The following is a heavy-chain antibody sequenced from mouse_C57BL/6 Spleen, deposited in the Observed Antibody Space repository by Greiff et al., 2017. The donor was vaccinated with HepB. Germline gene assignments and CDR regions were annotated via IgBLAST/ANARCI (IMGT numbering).Heavy chain of an antibody. CDR2: IHPNSGST. CDR3: ARQDLYDYGFAY. Sequence: VQLQQPGAELVKPGASVKLSCKASGYTFTSYWMHWVKQRPGQGLEWIGMIHPNSGSTNYNEKFKSKATLTVDKSSSTAYMQLSSLTSEDSAVYYCARQDLYDYGFAYWGQGTLVTVSA. J-gene: IGHJ3*01. V-gene: IGHV1-64*01. D-gene: IGHD2-4*01. CDR1: GYTFTSYW.